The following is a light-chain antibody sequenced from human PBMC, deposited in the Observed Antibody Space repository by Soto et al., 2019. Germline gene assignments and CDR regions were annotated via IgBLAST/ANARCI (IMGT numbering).Light chain of an antibody. J-gene: IGKJ3*01. CDR3: QQSYSTLT. Sequence: DIQMTQSPSSLSASVGDRVTITCRASQSLSTYLNWYQQKPGKAPKLLIYAASSLHSGVPSRFSGSGSGTDFTLTISSLQPEDFATYYCQQSYSTLTFGPGTKVDIK. V-gene: IGKV1-39*01. CDR2: AAS. CDR1: QSLSTY.